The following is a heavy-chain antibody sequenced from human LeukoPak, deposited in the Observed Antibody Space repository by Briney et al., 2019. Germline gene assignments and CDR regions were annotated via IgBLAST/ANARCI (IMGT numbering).Heavy chain of an antibody. J-gene: IGHJ4*02. CDR2: IYYSGST. D-gene: IGHD6-19*01. CDR3: AREEVAGTIDY. Sequence: SETLSLTCAVHGGSFSGYYWSWIRQPPGKGLEWIGYIYYSGSTNYNPSLKSRVTISVDTSKNQFSLKLSSVTTADTAVYYCAREEVAGTIDYWGQGTLVTVSS. CDR1: GGSFSGYY. V-gene: IGHV4-59*01.